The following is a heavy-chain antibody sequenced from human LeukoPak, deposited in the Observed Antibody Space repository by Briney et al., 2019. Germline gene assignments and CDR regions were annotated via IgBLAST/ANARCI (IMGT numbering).Heavy chain of an antibody. CDR3: ARDSYSSSWSTYYYYYMDV. J-gene: IGHJ6*03. V-gene: IGHV3-7*01. CDR1: GFTFSSYW. D-gene: IGHD6-13*01. CDR2: IKQDGSEK. Sequence: GGSLRLSCAASGFTFSSYWMSWIRQAPGKGLEWVANIKQDGSEKYYVDSVKGRFTISRDNAKNSLYLQMNSLRAEDTAVYYCARDSYSSSWSTYYYYYMDVWGKGTTVTVSS.